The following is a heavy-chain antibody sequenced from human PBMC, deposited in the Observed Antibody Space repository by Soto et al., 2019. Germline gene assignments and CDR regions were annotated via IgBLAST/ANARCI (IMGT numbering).Heavy chain of an antibody. CDR2: IIPIFGTA. Sequence: SVKVSCKASGGTFSSYAISWVRQAPGQGLEWMGGIIPIFGTANYAQKFQGRVTITADESTSTAYMELSSLRSEDTAVYYCARSLFYGSGSPIPYFDYWGQGTLVTVSS. D-gene: IGHD3-10*01. CDR3: ARSLFYGSGSPIPYFDY. V-gene: IGHV1-69*13. J-gene: IGHJ4*02. CDR1: GGTFSSYA.